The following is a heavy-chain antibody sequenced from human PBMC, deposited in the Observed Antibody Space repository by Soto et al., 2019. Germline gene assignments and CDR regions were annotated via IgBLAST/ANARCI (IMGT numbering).Heavy chain of an antibody. CDR1: GFNFAAYT. CDR2: IRRIAYGGTT. V-gene: IGHV3-49*04. J-gene: IGHJ4*02. CDR3: SKSLAIDFDS. Sequence: GGSLRLSCSASGFNFAAYTMSWVRLTPGKGLEWVGFIRRIAYGGTTDYAASVKGRFTISRDDSRKIVYLQMSRLKIEDTAVYYCSKSLAIDFDSWGQGTLVTVSS.